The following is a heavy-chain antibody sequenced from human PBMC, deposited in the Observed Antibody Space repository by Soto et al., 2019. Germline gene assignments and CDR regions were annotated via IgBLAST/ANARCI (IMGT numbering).Heavy chain of an antibody. CDR2: IIRIFGTP. V-gene: IGHV1-69*12. J-gene: IGHJ6*02. D-gene: IGHD3-10*01. Sequence: QVQLVQSGAEVKKPGSSMKVSCKASGGTFSSYAINWVRQAPGQGLEWMGGIIRIFGTPDYAQRFQGRVTITADESTSTAYMKLSSLRSEDTAVYYCARQGSNEYYYYGMDVWGQGTTVTVSS. CDR3: ARQGSNEYYYYGMDV. CDR1: GGTFSSYA.